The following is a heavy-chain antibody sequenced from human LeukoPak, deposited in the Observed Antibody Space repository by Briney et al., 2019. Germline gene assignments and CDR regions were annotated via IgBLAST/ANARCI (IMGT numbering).Heavy chain of an antibody. CDR1: GFTFSSYV. J-gene: IGHJ4*02. Sequence: PGGSLRLSCAASGFTFSSYVMHWVRQAPGKGLEWVSAISGSGGSTYYADSVKGRFTISRDNSKNTLYLQMNSLRAEDTAVYYCAKNLRIGSYGEKFDYWGQGTLVTVSS. V-gene: IGHV3-23*01. D-gene: IGHD1-26*01. CDR2: ISGSGGST. CDR3: AKNLRIGSYGEKFDY.